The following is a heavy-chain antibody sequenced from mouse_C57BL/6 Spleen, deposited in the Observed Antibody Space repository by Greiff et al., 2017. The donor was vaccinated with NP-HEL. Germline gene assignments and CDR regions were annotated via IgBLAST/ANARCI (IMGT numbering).Heavy chain of an antibody. J-gene: IGHJ2*01. CDR1: GYSITSGYY. V-gene: IGHV3-6*01. Sequence: EVKVEESGPGLVKPSQSLSLTCSVTGYSITSGYYWNWIRQFPGNKLEWMGYISYDGSNNYNPSLKNRISITRDTSKNQFFLKLNSVTTEDTATYYCARGGSSGYYWGQGTTLTVSS. D-gene: IGHD3-2*02. CDR3: ARGGSSGYY. CDR2: ISYDGSN.